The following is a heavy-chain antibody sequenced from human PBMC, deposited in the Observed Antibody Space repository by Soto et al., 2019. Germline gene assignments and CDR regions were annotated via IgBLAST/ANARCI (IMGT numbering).Heavy chain of an antibody. CDR2: IDNAGSSA. V-gene: IGHV3-74*01. D-gene: IGHD1-26*01. CDR1: GFTFSIYW. J-gene: IGHJ6*02. Sequence: EVQLVESGGGLVQPGGSLRLSCAASGFTFSIYWMHWVRQAPGKGPVWVSRIDNAGSSARYADSVKGLFTISRDNAKNTVYLQMNSLRGEDTAVYYCTRVGGSVSGMDVWGQGTTGTVSS. CDR3: TRVGGSVSGMDV.